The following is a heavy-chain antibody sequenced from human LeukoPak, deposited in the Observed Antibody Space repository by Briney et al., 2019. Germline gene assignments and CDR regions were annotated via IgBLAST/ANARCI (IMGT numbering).Heavy chain of an antibody. V-gene: IGHV4-38-2*02. CDR1: GYSISSGYY. CDR3: AREEKQQLVGPL. D-gene: IGHD6-13*01. CDR2: IYYSGST. Sequence: SETLSLTCTVSGYSISSGYYWGWIRQPPGKGLEWIGSIYYSGSTYYNPSLKSRVTISVDTSKNQFSLKLSSVTAADTAVYYCAREEKQQLVGPLWGRGTLVTVSS. J-gene: IGHJ4*02.